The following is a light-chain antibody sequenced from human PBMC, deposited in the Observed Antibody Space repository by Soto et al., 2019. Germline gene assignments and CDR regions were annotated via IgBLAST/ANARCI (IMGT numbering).Light chain of an antibody. V-gene: IGKV3-15*01. J-gene: IGKJ1*01. CDR3: QQYDNWPRT. CDR2: DAS. Sequence: ETVMTKSPATLSVSQGERATLSCGASQSVRSNVAWYQQKPGQPPRLLIYDASTRATGIPSRFSGSGSGTEFTLTISSLKSEDFALYYCQQYDNWPRTFGQGTKVDIK. CDR1: QSVRSN.